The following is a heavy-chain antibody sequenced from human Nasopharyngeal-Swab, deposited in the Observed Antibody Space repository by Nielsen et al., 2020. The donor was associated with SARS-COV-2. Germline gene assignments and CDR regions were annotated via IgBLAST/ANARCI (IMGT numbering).Heavy chain of an antibody. V-gene: IGHV3-23*01. D-gene: IGHD3-9*01. CDR2: ISGSGGST. Sequence: GEALKISCAASGFTFSSYAMSWVRLAPGKGLEWVSAISGSGGSTYYADSVKGRFTISRDNSKNTLYLQMNSLRAEDTAVYYCAKDTALYLAFDIWGQGTMVTVSS. CDR3: AKDTALYLAFDI. CDR1: GFTFSSYA. J-gene: IGHJ3*02.